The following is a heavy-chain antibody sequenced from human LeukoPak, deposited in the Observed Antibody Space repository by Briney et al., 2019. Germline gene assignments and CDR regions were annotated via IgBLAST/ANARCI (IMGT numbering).Heavy chain of an antibody. J-gene: IGHJ6*03. CDR1: GGSISSGDYY. Sequence: SETLSLTCTVSGGSISSGDYYWSWIRQPPGKGLEWIGYIHYNGSTYYNPSLKSRITISVDTSKNQFSLKLSSVTAADTAVYYCARDTISYYYMDVWGKGTTVTVSS. CDR3: ARDTISYYYMDV. CDR2: IHYNGST. V-gene: IGHV4-30-4*08. D-gene: IGHD2-2*01.